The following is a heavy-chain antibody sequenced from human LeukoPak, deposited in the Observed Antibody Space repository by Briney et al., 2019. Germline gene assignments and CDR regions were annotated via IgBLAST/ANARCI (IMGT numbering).Heavy chain of an antibody. D-gene: IGHD3-9*01. J-gene: IGHJ4*02. CDR2: LKYDGREK. V-gene: IGHV3-7*03. Sequence: GGPLRLSCVASGFIFRNFWMSWVRQAPGKGLEWVAKLKYDGREKYYVDSVKGRFPISRDNAKNSLYLQMSNLIADDTAVYYCANSISLTQWGRGPLVTVSS. CDR3: ANSISLTQ. CDR1: GFIFRNFW.